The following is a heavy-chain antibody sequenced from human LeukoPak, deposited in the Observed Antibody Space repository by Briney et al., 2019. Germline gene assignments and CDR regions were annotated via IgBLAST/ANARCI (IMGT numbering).Heavy chain of an antibody. CDR3: ATGRSIRYFDY. D-gene: IGHD3-9*01. Sequence: PSETLSLTCTVSGVSIFSYYWNWVRQPPGKGLEWIGYTYYSGSTNYNPSLKSRVTISVDTSKSQFSLKLTSATAADTAVYYCATGRSIRYFDYWGQGTLLTVSS. V-gene: IGHV4-59*08. CDR1: GVSIFSYY. J-gene: IGHJ4*02. CDR2: TYYSGST.